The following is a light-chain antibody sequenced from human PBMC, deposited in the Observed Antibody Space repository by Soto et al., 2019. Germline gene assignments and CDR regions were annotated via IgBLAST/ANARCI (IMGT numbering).Light chain of an antibody. Sequence: QAVVTQEPSFSVSPGGTVTLTCGLSSGAVSSDYYPSWYQQTPGQAPRTLIYNTNTRSSGVPDRFSGSILGNKAALTITGAQADDECDYYCVVYVGSGTGVFGGGTKLTVL. V-gene: IGLV8-61*01. CDR2: NTN. J-gene: IGLJ3*02. CDR3: VVYVGSGTGV. CDR1: SGAVSSDYY.